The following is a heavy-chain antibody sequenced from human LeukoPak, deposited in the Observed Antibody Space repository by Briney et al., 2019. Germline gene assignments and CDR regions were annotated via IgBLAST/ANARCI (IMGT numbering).Heavy chain of an antibody. Sequence: GGSLRLSCAASGFTFTNVWMSRVRQTPWKGLEWVGRIKSKSDGETTDYAAPVKGRFTISRDDAKTMVYLQMNSLKSEDTAVYYCTTDRGSVWGQRTLVTVSS. V-gene: IGHV3-15*01. CDR3: TTDRGSV. CDR1: GFTFTNVW. J-gene: IGHJ1*01. CDR2: IKSKSDGETT.